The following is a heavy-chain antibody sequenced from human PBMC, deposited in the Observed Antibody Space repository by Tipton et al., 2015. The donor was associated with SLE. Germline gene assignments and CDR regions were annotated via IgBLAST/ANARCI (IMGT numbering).Heavy chain of an antibody. V-gene: IGHV4-59*08. CDR3: ASGFNLYFDY. Sequence: TLSLTCTVSGGSISSHYWSWIRQPPGRGLEWIGYISYSGSTNYNPSLKSRVTISVDTSKNQFSLKLSSVTAADTAVYYCASGFNLYFDYWGQGTLVTVSS. D-gene: IGHD2-2*03. CDR1: GGSISSHY. CDR2: ISYSGST. J-gene: IGHJ4*02.